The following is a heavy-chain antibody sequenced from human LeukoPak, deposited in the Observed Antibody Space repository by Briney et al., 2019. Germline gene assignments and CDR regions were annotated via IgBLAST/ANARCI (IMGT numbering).Heavy chain of an antibody. Sequence: GGSLRLSCAASGFTFSSYWMSWVRQAPGKGLEWAANIKQDGSEKYYVGSVKGRFTISRDNAKNSLYLQMNSLRAEDTAVYYCARGPRYYYDSSGYYFLDYWGQGTLVTVSS. CDR1: GFTFSSYW. D-gene: IGHD3-22*01. J-gene: IGHJ4*02. CDR2: IKQDGSEK. V-gene: IGHV3-7*01. CDR3: ARGPRYYYDSSGYYFLDY.